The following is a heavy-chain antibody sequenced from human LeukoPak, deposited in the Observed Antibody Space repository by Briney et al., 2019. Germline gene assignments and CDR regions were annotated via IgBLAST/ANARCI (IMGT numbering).Heavy chain of an antibody. CDR2: ISGSGGST. CDR3: AKDVLLWFGELSVADWFDP. Sequence: GGSLRLSCAASGFTFSSYAMSWVRQAPGKGLEWVSAISGSGGSTYYADSVKGRFTISRANSKNTLYLQMNSLRAEDTAVYYCAKDVLLWFGELSVADWFDPWGQGTLVTVSS. CDR1: GFTFSSYA. V-gene: IGHV3-23*01. D-gene: IGHD3-10*01. J-gene: IGHJ5*02.